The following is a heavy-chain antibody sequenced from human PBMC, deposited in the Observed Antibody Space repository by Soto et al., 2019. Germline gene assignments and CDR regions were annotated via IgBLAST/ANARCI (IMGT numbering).Heavy chain of an antibody. CDR2: IIPIFGTA. V-gene: IGHV1-69*01. Sequence: QVQLVQSGAEVKKPGSSVKVSCKAPGGTFSSYAISWVRQAPGQGLEWMGGIIPIFGTANYGQKFQGRVTITADESTSTGYMELSSLRSEDTAVYYCARSQGGSSSLDIYYYYYYGMDVWGQGTTVTVSS. J-gene: IGHJ6*02. D-gene: IGHD2-15*01. CDR3: ARSQGGSSSLDIYYYYYYGMDV. CDR1: GGTFSSYA.